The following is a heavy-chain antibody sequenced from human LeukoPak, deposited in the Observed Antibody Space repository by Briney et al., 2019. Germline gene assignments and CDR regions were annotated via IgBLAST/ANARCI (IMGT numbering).Heavy chain of an antibody. V-gene: IGHV4-59*08. CDR3: ARGIKIEYSSSSRNWYFDL. CDR2: IYYSGST. J-gene: IGHJ2*01. Sequence: SETLSLTCTVSGGSISSYYWSWIWQPPGKGLEWIGYIYYSGSTNYNPSLKSRVTITVDTSKNQFSLKLSSVTAADTAVFYCARGIKIEYSSSSRNWYFDLWGRGTLVTVSS. D-gene: IGHD6-6*01. CDR1: GGSISSYY.